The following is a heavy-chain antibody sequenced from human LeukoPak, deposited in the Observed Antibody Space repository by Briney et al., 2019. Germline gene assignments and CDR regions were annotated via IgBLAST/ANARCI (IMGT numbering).Heavy chain of an antibody. D-gene: IGHD3-22*01. CDR1: GFTVSSNY. J-gene: IGHJ4*02. CDR3: AREDYYDSSGLN. V-gene: IGHV3-53*01. CDR2: IYSGGST. Sequence: SGGSLRLSCAASGFTVSSNYMSWVRQAPGKGLEWVSVIYSGGSTYYADSVKGRFTISRDNSKNTLYLQMNSLRAEDTAVYYCAREDYYDSSGLNWGQGTLVTVSS.